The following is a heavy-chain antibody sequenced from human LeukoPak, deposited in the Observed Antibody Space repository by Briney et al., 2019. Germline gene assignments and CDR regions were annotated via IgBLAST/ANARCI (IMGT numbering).Heavy chain of an antibody. Sequence: GGSLRLSCAASGFTFSSYWMSWIRQAPGKWLERVANIKQDGSEKYYVDSVKGRFTISRDNAKNSLYLQMNSLRAEDTAVYYCARHAAYSGSYYDAFDIWGQGTMVTVSS. CDR3: ARHAAYSGSYYDAFDI. D-gene: IGHD1-26*01. V-gene: IGHV3-7*01. J-gene: IGHJ3*02. CDR1: GFTFSSYW. CDR2: IKQDGSEK.